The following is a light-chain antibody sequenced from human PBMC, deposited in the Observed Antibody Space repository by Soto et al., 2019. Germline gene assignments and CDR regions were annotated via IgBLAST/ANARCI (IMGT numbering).Light chain of an antibody. CDR3: QQSYNTPRT. CDR1: QSISSY. J-gene: IGKJ2*01. CDR2: AAS. Sequence: DIQMTQSPSSLSASVGDRVTITCRASQSISSYLNWYQQKPGKAPKLLIYAASSFQSGVPSRFSGSGSGTDFTLTISSLQPEDFATYYFQQSYNTPRTFGQGTKLEMK. V-gene: IGKV1-39*01.